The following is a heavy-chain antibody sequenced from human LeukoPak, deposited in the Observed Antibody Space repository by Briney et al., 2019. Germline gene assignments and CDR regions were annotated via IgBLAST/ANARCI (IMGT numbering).Heavy chain of an antibody. V-gene: IGHV4-4*08. D-gene: IGHD1-1*01. Sequence: PSETLSLTCTVSGGAISSYYWNWIRQPPGKGLEWIGYIYNRGSTNYNPSLKSRLTISVDTSKNQFSLKLTSVTAADTAIYYCAQSLGSGNWIGNWFDPWGQGTLVTVSS. CDR3: AQSLGSGNWIGNWFDP. CDR1: GGAISSYY. J-gene: IGHJ5*02. CDR2: IYNRGST.